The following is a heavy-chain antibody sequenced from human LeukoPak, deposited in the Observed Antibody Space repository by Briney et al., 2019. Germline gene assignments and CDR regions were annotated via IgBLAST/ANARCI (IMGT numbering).Heavy chain of an antibody. Sequence: PGGSLRLSCAASGFTFSSYEMNWVRQAPGKGLEWVSYISSSGSTIYYADSVKGRFTISRDNAKNSLYLQMNSLRAEVTAVYYCAREGGYSGYDFDYWGQGTLVTVSS. CDR3: AREGGYSGYDFDY. D-gene: IGHD5-12*01. CDR2: ISSSGSTI. V-gene: IGHV3-48*03. J-gene: IGHJ4*02. CDR1: GFTFSSYE.